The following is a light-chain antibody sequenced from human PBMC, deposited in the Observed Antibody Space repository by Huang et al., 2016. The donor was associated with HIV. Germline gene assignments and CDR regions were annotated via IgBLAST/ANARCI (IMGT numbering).Light chain of an antibody. Sequence: EIVLRQSPDTLSLSPGERANLSCRASQSVLDSYLAWYQQKPGQAPRLLIDGAYSRAAGTPDRFSGRGSGRDFTLIISRLEPEDFAVYCCQQYADSPTFGQGTKVDIK. CDR2: GAY. CDR1: QSVLDSY. V-gene: IGKV3-20*01. J-gene: IGKJ1*01. CDR3: QQYADSPT.